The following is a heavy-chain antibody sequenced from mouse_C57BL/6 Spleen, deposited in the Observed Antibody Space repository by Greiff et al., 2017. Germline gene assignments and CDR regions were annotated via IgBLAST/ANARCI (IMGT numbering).Heavy chain of an antibody. Sequence: VKLKQSGPGLVQPSQSLSITCTVSGFSLTSYGVHWVRQSPGKGLEWLGVIWSGGSTDYNAAFISRLSISKDNSKSQVFFKMNSLQADDTAIYYCARDSNWPYAMDYWGQGTSVTVSS. J-gene: IGHJ4*01. V-gene: IGHV2-2*01. CDR1: GFSLTSYG. D-gene: IGHD2-5*01. CDR2: IWSGGST. CDR3: ARDSNWPYAMDY.